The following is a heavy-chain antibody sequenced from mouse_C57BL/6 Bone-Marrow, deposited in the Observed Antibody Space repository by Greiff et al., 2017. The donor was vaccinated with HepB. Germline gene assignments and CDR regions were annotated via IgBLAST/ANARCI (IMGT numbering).Heavy chain of an antibody. Sequence: DVMLVESGGGLVQPGGSMKLSCAASGFTFSDAWMDWVRQSPEKGLEWVAEIRNKANNHATYYAESVKGRFIISRDDSKSSVYLQMNSLRAEDTGIYYCTRDTTVVATPHWYFDVWGTGTTVTVSS. CDR1: GFTFSDAW. J-gene: IGHJ1*03. V-gene: IGHV6-6*01. D-gene: IGHD1-1*01. CDR2: IRNKANNHAT. CDR3: TRDTTVVATPHWYFDV.